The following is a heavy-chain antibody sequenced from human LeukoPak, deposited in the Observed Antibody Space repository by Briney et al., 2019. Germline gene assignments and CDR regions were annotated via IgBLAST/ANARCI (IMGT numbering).Heavy chain of an antibody. V-gene: IGHV3-48*04. CDR1: GFTFNNAW. CDR3: ARGRLGGHFNWMPSPPDY. CDR2: ISYNSGTI. J-gene: IGHJ4*02. D-gene: IGHD3-9*01. Sequence: GGSLRLSCAASGFTFNNAWMSWVRQAPGKGLEWLSYISYNSGTISYADSVKGRFTVSRDDAANSLYLQMTSLRVEDTAVYYCARGRLGGHFNWMPSPPDYWGQGTLVTVSS.